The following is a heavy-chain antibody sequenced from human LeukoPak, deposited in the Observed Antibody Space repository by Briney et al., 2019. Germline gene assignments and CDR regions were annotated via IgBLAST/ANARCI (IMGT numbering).Heavy chain of an antibody. J-gene: IGHJ4*02. D-gene: IGHD3-9*01. V-gene: IGHV3-23*01. Sequence: GGSLRLSCAPSGFTSNNYAMNWVRHAPEEGLEWVSNISGRGGSTYADSVKGRFTISRDNSKNTLYLQMNSLRAEDTALYYCAKVRYVGYYFDTWGQGTLVTVSS. CDR3: AKVRYVGYYFDT. CDR2: ISGRGGST. CDR1: GFTSNNYA.